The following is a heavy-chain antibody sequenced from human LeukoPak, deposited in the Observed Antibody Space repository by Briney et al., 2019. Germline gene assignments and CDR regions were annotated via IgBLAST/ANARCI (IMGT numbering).Heavy chain of an antibody. V-gene: IGHV3-48*03. CDR2: ISSSGNTI. CDR3: ARGGGYYGSGSLHYYYYGMDV. J-gene: IGHJ6*02. Sequence: GGSLRLSCAASGFTFSSYEMNWVRQAPGKGLEWVSYISSSGNTIYYADSVKGRFTITRDNAKNSLYLQMNSLRAEDTAVYYCARGGGYYGSGSLHYYYYGMDVWGQGTTVTVSS. D-gene: IGHD3-10*01. CDR1: GFTFSSYE.